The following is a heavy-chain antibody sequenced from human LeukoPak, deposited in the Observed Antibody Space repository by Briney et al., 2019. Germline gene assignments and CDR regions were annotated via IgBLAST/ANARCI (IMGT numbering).Heavy chain of an antibody. CDR3: ARGGPWDRSGYRTGPFDY. D-gene: IGHD3-22*01. V-gene: IGHV3-66*02. J-gene: IGHJ4*02. CDR1: GFTVSSNY. Sequence: PGGSLRLSRAASGFTVSSNYMSWVRQAPGKGLEWVSVIYSGGTTYYADSVKGRFTISRDNSKNTLYLQMNSLRAGDTAVYYCARGGPWDRSGYRTGPFDYWGQGTLVTVSS. CDR2: IYSGGTT.